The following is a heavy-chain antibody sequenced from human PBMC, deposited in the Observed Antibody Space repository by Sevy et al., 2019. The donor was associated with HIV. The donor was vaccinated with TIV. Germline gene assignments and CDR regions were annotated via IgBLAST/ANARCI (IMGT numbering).Heavy chain of an antibody. D-gene: IGHD3-3*01. J-gene: IGHJ5*02. CDR2: ISSSGSTI. V-gene: IGHV3-11*01. CDR1: GFTFSDYY. Sequence: GGSLRLSCAASGFTFSDYYMSWIRQAPGKGLEWVSYISSSGSTIYYADSVKGRFTISTDNAKNSLYLQMNSLGAEDTAVYYCARASIRFLEWNWFDPWGQGTLVTVSS. CDR3: ARASIRFLEWNWFDP.